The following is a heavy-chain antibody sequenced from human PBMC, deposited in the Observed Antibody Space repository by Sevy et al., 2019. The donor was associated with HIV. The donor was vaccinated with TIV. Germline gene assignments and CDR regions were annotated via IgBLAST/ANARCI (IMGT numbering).Heavy chain of an antibody. D-gene: IGHD6-13*01. CDR1: GFTFSSHW. V-gene: IGHV3-7*01. CDR3: ARDTGGIGMDV. CDR2: IKQDGSDK. J-gene: IGHJ6*02. Sequence: GGSLRLSCAASGFTFSSHWMSWVRQAPGKGLGWVANIKQDGSDKYYVDSVKGPFTISRDNAKNSLSLQMNSLRAEDTAVYYCARDTGGIGMDVWGQGTTVTVSS.